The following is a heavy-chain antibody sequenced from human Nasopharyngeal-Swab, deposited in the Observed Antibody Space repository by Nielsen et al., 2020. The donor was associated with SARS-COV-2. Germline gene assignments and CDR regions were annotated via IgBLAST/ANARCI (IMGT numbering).Heavy chain of an antibody. CDR2: INIDGRVT. J-gene: IGHJ4*02. D-gene: IGHD4-23*01. V-gene: IGHV3-74*01. CDR3: TRDIGGKYGY. CDR1: GYTFSSYW. Sequence: GESLKISCTASGYTFSSYWMHWVRQVPGKGLVWVSRINIDGRVTDYADSVKGRFTISRDNARNTLYLQMNSLRGEDTAVYYCTRDIGGKYGYWGQGNLVTVSS.